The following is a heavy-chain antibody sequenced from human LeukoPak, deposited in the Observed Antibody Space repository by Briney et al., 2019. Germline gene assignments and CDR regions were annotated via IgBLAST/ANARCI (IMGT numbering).Heavy chain of an antibody. D-gene: IGHD4-23*01. CDR2: INPNSGDT. CDR1: GYTFTASY. CDR3: ARDRGNRGGNYFDY. Sequence: GASVKVSCKASGYTFTASYMHWVRQAPGQGFEWLGWINPNSGDTKFAQTFQGRVTMTSDSSISTAYMELSSLTSDDTAVYYCARDRGNRGGNYFDYWGQGTLVTVSS. V-gene: IGHV1-2*02. J-gene: IGHJ4*02.